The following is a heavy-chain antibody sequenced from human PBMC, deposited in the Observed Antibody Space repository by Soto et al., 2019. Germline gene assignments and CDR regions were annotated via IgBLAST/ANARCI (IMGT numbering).Heavy chain of an antibody. CDR2: IYPYDSDT. CDR3: ARHVVGSTRGYFDY. D-gene: IGHD2-2*01. V-gene: IGHV5-51*01. J-gene: IGHJ4*01. Sequence: GESLNISCQTSGYSFTSYWIGWVRQMPGKGMEWMGNIYPYDSDTRYSPSFQGQVTISADTSITTAYLQWSGLRASDTAMYFCARHVVGSTRGYFDYWGQGTLVTVSS. CDR1: GYSFTSYW.